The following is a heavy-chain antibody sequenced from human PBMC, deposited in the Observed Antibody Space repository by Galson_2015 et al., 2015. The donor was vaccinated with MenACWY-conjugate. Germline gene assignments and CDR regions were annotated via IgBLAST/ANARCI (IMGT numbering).Heavy chain of an antibody. D-gene: IGHD6-6*01. V-gene: IGHV5-51*01. CDR3: ARQGFGSSSLDY. J-gene: IGHJ4*02. CDR1: GYTFTSNW. Sequence: QSGAEVKKPGESLKISCKGSGYTFTSNWIGWVRQMPGKGLEWMGIIYPGDSDTRYTPSFQGHVTISADKSINTAYLQWGSLEASDTAMHYCARQGFGSSSLDYWGQGTLVTVSS. CDR2: IYPGDSDT.